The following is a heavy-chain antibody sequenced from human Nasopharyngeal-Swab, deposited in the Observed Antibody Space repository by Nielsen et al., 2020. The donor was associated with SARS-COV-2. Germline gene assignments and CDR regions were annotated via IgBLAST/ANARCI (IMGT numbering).Heavy chain of an antibody. CDR2: LFYGGST. D-gene: IGHD5-18*01. Sequence: SETLSLTCAVSGDSMTTHNYYWVWIRQPPGQPPEWIGTLFYGGSTYYSRSLKSRATMSLDTSTSLFSLRLASVTAADTAVYYCARGSGEYRYGLLDHWGQGSLVTVSS. CDR1: GDSMTTHNYY. CDR3: ARGSGEYRYGLLDH. J-gene: IGHJ4*02. V-gene: IGHV4-39*02.